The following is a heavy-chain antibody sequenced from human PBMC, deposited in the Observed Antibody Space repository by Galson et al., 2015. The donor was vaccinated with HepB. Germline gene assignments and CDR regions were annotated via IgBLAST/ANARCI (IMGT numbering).Heavy chain of an antibody. V-gene: IGHV3-7*03. Sequence: LRLSCAASGFTFSRYWMSWVRQAPGKGLEWVANIRQDGSEKYYVDSVKGRFTISRDNAKNSLYLQMNSLRPEDTAVYYCARGDYYDSSDYYHDAFDVWGQGTMVTVSS. CDR2: IRQDGSEK. CDR1: GFTFSRYW. CDR3: ARGDYYDSSDYYHDAFDV. J-gene: IGHJ3*01. D-gene: IGHD3-22*01.